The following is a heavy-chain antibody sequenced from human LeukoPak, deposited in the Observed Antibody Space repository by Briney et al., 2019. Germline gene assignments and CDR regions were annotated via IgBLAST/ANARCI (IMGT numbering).Heavy chain of an antibody. D-gene: IGHD6-13*01. J-gene: IGHJ4*02. CDR3: ATAGGRDSSSWYGDY. CDR1: GGTFSNYA. CDR2: IIPIFDTP. V-gene: IGHV1-69*06. Sequence: SVKVSCKASGGTFSNYAISWVRQAPGQGLEWMGGIIPIFDTPNYAQKFQGRVTITADKSTTTVYMDLSSLRSEDTAVYYCATAGGRDSSSWYGDYWGQGTLVTVSS.